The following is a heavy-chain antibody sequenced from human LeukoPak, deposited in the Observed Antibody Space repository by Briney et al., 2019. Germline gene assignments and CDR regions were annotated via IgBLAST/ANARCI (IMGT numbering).Heavy chain of an antibody. CDR3: ARAPDYDILTGYYGPFDY. D-gene: IGHD3-9*01. V-gene: IGHV3-30*19. Sequence: GRSLRLSCAASGFTFSSYGMHWVRQAPGKGLEWVAVIWYDGSNKYYADSVKGRFTISRDNSKNTLYLQMNSLRAEDTAVYYCARAPDYDILTGYYGPFDYWGQGTLVTVSS. CDR2: IWYDGSNK. J-gene: IGHJ4*02. CDR1: GFTFSSYG.